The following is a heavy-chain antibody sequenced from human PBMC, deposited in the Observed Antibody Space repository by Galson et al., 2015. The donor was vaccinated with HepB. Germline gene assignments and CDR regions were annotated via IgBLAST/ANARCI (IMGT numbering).Heavy chain of an antibody. Sequence: SLRLSCAASGFTFSSYWMHWVRQAPGKGLVWVSRINSDGSSTSYADSVKGRFTISRDNAKNTLYLQMNSLRAEDTAVYYCARGGCSSTSCYAYQGYGMDVWGQGTTVTVSS. CDR3: ARGGCSSTSCYAYQGYGMDV. CDR2: INSDGSST. V-gene: IGHV3-74*01. CDR1: GFTFSSYW. J-gene: IGHJ6*02. D-gene: IGHD2-2*01.